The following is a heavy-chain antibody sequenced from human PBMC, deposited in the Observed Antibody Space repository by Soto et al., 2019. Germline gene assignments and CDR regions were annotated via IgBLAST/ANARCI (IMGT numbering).Heavy chain of an antibody. V-gene: IGHV3-30*18. J-gene: IGHJ4*02. Sequence: GGSLRLSCAASGFTFSSYGMHWVRQAPGKGLEWVAVISYDGSNKYYADSVKGRFTISRDNSKNTLYLQMNSLRAEDTAVYYCAKGGPELLWFGELDYWGQGTLVTVSS. CDR2: ISYDGSNK. CDR3: AKGGPELLWFGELDY. D-gene: IGHD3-10*01. CDR1: GFTFSSYG.